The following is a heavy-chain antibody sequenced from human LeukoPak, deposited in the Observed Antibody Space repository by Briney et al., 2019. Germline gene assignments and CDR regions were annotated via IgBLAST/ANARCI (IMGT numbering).Heavy chain of an antibody. Sequence: GGSLRLSCAASGFTFSSYWMSWVRQAPGKGLEWVANIKQDGSEKYYVDSVKGRFTISRDNAKNSLYLQMNSLRAEDTAVYYCARVGYDILTGYYSFDYWGQGTLVTVSP. D-gene: IGHD3-9*01. CDR1: GFTFSSYW. V-gene: IGHV3-7*01. J-gene: IGHJ4*02. CDR3: ARVGYDILTGYYSFDY. CDR2: IKQDGSEK.